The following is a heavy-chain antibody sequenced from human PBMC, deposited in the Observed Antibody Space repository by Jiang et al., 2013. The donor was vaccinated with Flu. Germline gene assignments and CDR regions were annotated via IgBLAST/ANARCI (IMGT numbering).Heavy chain of an antibody. CDR2: IKQDGSEK. V-gene: IGHV3-7*01. J-gene: IGHJ4*02. CDR3: ARDKIAGATELDY. CDR1: RFTFSNYW. D-gene: IGHD1-26*01. Sequence: GLVQPGGSLRLSCAASRFTFSNYWMSWVRQAPGKGLEWVANIKQDGSEKYYVDSVKGRFTISRDNAKNSLYLQMNSLRVEDTALYYCARDKIAGATELDYWGQGTLVTVSS.